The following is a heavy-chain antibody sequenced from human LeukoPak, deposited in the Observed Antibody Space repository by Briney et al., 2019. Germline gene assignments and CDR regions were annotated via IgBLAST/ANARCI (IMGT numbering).Heavy chain of an antibody. Sequence: TETLSFTCTVFGGSISSYYWNWIRQSPGKGVEWIAYMFYNVSTNYSPSLKSRVTISVDTSKNQFSLKLISVTAADTAVYFCARQGSGRAFDIWGQGTMVTVSS. CDR2: MFYNVST. CDR1: GGSISSYY. CDR3: ARQGSGRAFDI. J-gene: IGHJ3*02. V-gene: IGHV4-59*08.